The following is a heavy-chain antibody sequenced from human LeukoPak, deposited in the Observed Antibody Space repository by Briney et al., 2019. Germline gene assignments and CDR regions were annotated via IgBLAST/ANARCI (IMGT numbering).Heavy chain of an antibody. J-gene: IGHJ4*02. CDR1: GGTFSSYA. V-gene: IGHV1-69*05. CDR2: IIPIFGTA. CDR3: AGSGSYRGDYFDY. Sequence: SVKVSCKASGGTFSSYAISWVRQAPGQGLEWMGGIIPIFGTANYAQKFQGRVTITTDESTSTAYMELSSLRSEDTAVYYCAGSGSYRGDYFDYWGQGTLVTVSS. D-gene: IGHD3-10*01.